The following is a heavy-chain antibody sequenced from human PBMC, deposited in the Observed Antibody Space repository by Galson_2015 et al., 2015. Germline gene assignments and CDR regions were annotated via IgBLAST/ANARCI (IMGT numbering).Heavy chain of an antibody. CDR3: AKSSGYSNDAFDI. J-gene: IGHJ3*02. V-gene: IGHV3-23*01. CDR2: ISGSGGST. CDR1: GFTFSSYA. D-gene: IGHD3-22*01. Sequence: SLRLSCAASGFTFSSYAMSWVRQAPGKGLEWVSAISGSGGSTYYADSVKGRFTISRDNSKNTLYLQMNSLRAEDTAVYYCAKSSGYSNDAFDIWGQGTMVTVSS.